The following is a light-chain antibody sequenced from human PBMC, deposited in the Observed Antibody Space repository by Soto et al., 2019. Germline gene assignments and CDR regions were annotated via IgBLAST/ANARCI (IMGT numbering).Light chain of an antibody. V-gene: IGKV3-20*01. CDR2: DAS. Sequence: EIVLTQSPATLSLSPGERATLSCRASQSVSSYLAWYQQKPGQAPRLLIYDASSRATAIPDRFSGSGSGTDFTLTISRLEPEDFAVYYCQQYGSSSWTFGQGTKV. CDR1: QSVSSY. J-gene: IGKJ1*01. CDR3: QQYGSSSWT.